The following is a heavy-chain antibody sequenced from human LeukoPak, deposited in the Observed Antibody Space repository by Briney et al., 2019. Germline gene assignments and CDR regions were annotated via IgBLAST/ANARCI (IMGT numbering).Heavy chain of an antibody. D-gene: IGHD3-16*01. CDR1: GFTFSSYS. CDR2: ISSSSSYI. V-gene: IGHV3-21*04. J-gene: IGHJ4*02. CDR3: AKGGIVPGLYDY. Sequence: GGSLRLSCAASGFTFSSYSMNWVRQAPGKGLEWVSSISSSSSYIYYADSVKGRFTISRDNSKNTLYLQMNSLRAEDTAVYYCAKGGIVPGLYDYWGQGTLVTVSS.